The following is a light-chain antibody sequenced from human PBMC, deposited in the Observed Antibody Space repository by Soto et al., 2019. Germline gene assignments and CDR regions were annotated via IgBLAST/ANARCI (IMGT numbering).Light chain of an antibody. CDR2: GAS. J-gene: IGKJ4*01. CDR1: QSISSH. CDR3: QQYNSWPLT. Sequence: ETVMTQSPATLSVSPVEIATLSFRASQSISSHLAWYQQKPGQAPRLLIYGASTRATGTPARFTGSGSGTEFTLTISSLQSEDFAVYYCQQYNSWPLTFGEGTKVDIK. V-gene: IGKV3-15*01.